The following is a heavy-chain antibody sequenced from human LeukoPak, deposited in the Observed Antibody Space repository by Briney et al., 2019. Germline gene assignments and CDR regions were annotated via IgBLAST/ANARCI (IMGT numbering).Heavy chain of an antibody. V-gene: IGHV3-30-3*01. D-gene: IGHD3-10*01. CDR1: GFTFSSYA. J-gene: IGHJ6*02. Sequence: GGSLRLSCAASGFTFSSYAMHWVRQAPGKGLEWVAVISYDGSNKYYAASVKGRFTISRDNSKNTLYLQMNSLRAEDTAVYYCARDPGHLSYGMDVWGQGTTVPVSS. CDR3: ARDPGHLSYGMDV. CDR2: ISYDGSNK.